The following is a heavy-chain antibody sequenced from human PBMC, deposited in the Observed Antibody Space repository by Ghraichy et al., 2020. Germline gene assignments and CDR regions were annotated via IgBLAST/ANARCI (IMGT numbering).Heavy chain of an antibody. Sequence: GGSLRLSCAASGFTFSNAWMSWVRQAPGKGLEWVGRIKSKTDGGTTDYAAPVKGRFTISRDDSKNTLYLQMNSLKTEDTAVYYCTLGRGYSYGLRERSRGYYYYGMDVWGQGTTVTVSS. V-gene: IGHV3-15*01. D-gene: IGHD5-18*01. CDR3: TLGRGYSYGLRERSRGYYYYGMDV. J-gene: IGHJ6*02. CDR1: GFTFSNAW. CDR2: IKSKTDGGTT.